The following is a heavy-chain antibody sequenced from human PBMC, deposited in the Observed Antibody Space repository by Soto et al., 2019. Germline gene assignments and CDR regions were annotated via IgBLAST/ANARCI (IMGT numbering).Heavy chain of an antibody. CDR1: GGSINYYF. CDR2: VQDSGST. Sequence: PSETLSLTCAVSGGSINYYFWSWIRQSPGKGLEWIGYVQDSGSTYYNPSLKSRVTISVDTSKNQFSLKLSSVTAADTAVYYCARDRMVRGVIITRGGDYYGMDVWGQGTTVTVSS. J-gene: IGHJ6*02. CDR3: ARDRMVRGVIITRGGDYYGMDV. V-gene: IGHV4-59*12. D-gene: IGHD3-10*01.